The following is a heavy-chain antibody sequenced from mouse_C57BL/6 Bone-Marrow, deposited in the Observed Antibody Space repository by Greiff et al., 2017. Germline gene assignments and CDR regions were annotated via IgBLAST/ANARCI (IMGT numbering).Heavy chain of an antibody. D-gene: IGHD1-1*01. CDR2: IAPENGDP. CDR3: TTIPLITTLDD. J-gene: IGHJ2*01. Sequence: EVQLQQSGAELVRPGASVKLSCTASGFNIKDDYMHWVKQRPEQGLEWIGWIAPENGDPEYASKFQGKATITADTSSNTAYLQLSSLTSEDTAVYYCTTIPLITTLDDWGKGTTLTGSS. CDR1: GFNIKDDY. V-gene: IGHV14-4*01.